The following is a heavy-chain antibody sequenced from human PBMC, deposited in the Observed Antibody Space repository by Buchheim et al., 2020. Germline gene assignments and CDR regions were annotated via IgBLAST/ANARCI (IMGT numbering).Heavy chain of an antibody. CDR3: ARTPVMEYYDFRSGFDY. V-gene: IGHV4-59*01. J-gene: IGHJ4*02. CDR1: GGSISSYY. D-gene: IGHD3-3*01. Sequence: QVQLQESGPGLVKPSETLSLTCTVSGGSISSYYWSWIRQPPGKGLEWIGYIYYSGSTNYNPSLKSRVPISVDTSKNQFSLKLSSVTAADTAVYYCARTPVMEYYDFRSGFDYWGQGTL. CDR2: IYYSGST.